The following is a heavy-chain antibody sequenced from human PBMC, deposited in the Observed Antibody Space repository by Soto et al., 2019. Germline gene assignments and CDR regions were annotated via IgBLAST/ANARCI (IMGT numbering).Heavy chain of an antibody. CDR3: AAAPRY. V-gene: IGHV4-59*01. J-gene: IGHJ4*02. D-gene: IGHD2-15*01. CDR2: IYYSGST. CDR1: GGSISGYY. Sequence: QVQLQESGPGLVKPSETLSLTCSVSGGSISGYYWSWIRQTPEKGLEWIGYIYYSGSTNSNPSLKSRVTMLIDMSKNQFSLKLTSVSAADTAVYYCAAAPRYWGQGILVTVSS.